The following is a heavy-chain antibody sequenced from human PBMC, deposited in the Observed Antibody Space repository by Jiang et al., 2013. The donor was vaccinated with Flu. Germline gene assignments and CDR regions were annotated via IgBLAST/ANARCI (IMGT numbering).Heavy chain of an antibody. CDR2: IYYSGST. J-gene: IGHJ4*02. D-gene: IGHD5-18*01. V-gene: IGHV4-59*01. Sequence: WSWIRQPPGKGLEWIGYIYYSGSTNYNPSLKSRVTISVDTSKNQFSLKLSSVTAADTAVYYCARTEIPENSYGYYYFDYWGQGTLVTVSS. CDR3: ARTEIPENSYGYYYFDY.